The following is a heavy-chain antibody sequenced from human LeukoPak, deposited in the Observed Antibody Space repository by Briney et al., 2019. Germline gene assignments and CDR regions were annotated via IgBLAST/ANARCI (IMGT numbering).Heavy chain of an antibody. CDR1: GFTFSSYW. CDR3: ARDGSVLRFLEWSYYFDY. Sequence: PGGSLRLSCAASGFTFSSYWMSWVRQAPGKGLEWVANIKQDGSEKYYVDSVKGRFTISRDNAKNSLYLQMNSLRAEETAVYYCARDGSVLRFLEWSYYFDYWGQGTLVTVSS. D-gene: IGHD3-3*01. J-gene: IGHJ4*02. V-gene: IGHV3-7*01. CDR2: IKQDGSEK.